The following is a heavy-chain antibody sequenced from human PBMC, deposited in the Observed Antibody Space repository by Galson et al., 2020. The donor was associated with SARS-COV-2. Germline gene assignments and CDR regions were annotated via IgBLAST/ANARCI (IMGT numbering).Heavy chain of an antibody. V-gene: IGHV3-74*01. CDR1: GFTFSSCW. CDR2: INSDGSST. D-gene: IGHD6-19*01. J-gene: IGHJ4*02. Sequence: GGSLRLSCTASGFTFSSCWMHWVRQAPGKGLVWVSRINSDGSSTSYADSVKGRFTISRDNAKNTRYLQMNSLRAEDTAVCYCARVGTRSGWKYYFDYWGQGTLVTVSS. CDR3: ARVGTRSGWKYYFDY.